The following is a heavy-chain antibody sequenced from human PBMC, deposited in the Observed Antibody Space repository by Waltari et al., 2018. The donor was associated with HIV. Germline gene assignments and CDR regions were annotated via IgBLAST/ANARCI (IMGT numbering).Heavy chain of an antibody. Sequence: QVQLVQSGAEVKKPGASVKVSCKVSGYTLTELSMHWVRQAPGKGLGWMGGFDPEDEETNYEQKFQGRVTMNEETSTDTAYMELSSLRAEDTAVYYCATTNIPPHQAVAGYYGMDVWGQGTTVTVSS. V-gene: IGHV1-24*01. D-gene: IGHD2-21*01. CDR1: GYTLTELS. CDR3: ATTNIPPHQAVAGYYGMDV. CDR2: FDPEDEET. J-gene: IGHJ6*02.